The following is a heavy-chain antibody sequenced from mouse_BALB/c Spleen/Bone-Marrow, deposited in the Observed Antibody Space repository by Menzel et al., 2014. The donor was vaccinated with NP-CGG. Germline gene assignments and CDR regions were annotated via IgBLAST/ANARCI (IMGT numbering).Heavy chain of an antibody. J-gene: IGHJ1*01. V-gene: IGHV4-1*02. Sequence: EVQLVESGGGLVQPGGSLKLSCAASGFDFSRYWMSWVRQAPGKGLEWIGEINPDSSTINYTPSLKDKFIISRNNAKNTLYLQMSKVRSEDTALYYCARLNYYGNLFVWGAGTTVTVSS. D-gene: IGHD1-1*01. CDR3: ARLNYYGNLFV. CDR1: GFDFSRYW. CDR2: INPDSSTI.